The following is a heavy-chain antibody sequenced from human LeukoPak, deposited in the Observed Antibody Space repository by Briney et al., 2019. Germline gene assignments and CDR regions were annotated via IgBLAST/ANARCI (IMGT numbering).Heavy chain of an antibody. D-gene: IGHD3-10*01. CDR1: GFTFSSYG. CDR2: ISYDGSNK. CDR3: AKGAGLYYGSGSYYNY. J-gene: IGHJ4*02. Sequence: GRSLRLSCAASGFTFSSYGMHWVRQAPGKGLEWVAVISYDGSNKYYADSVKGRFTISRDNSKNTLYLQMNSLRAEDTAVYYCAKGAGLYYGSGSYYNYWGQGTLVTVSS. V-gene: IGHV3-30*18.